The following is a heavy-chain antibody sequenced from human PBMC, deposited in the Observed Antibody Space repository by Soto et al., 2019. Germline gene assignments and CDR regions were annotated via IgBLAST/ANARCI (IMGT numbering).Heavy chain of an antibody. V-gene: IGHV1-69*06. CDR1: GGTFSDFT. Sequence: QVQLVQSGSEVKKPGSSVKVSCKASGGTFSDFTLSWLRQAPGRGLEWMGGIIPMIGATNNAQKWKGRLTITADKSTGTVYMELNSLRSDDPAVYYCARYWSAGTLYGAFDIWGQGTEVTVSP. D-gene: IGHD2-15*01. J-gene: IGHJ3*02. CDR3: ARYWSAGTLYGAFDI. CDR2: IIPMIGAT.